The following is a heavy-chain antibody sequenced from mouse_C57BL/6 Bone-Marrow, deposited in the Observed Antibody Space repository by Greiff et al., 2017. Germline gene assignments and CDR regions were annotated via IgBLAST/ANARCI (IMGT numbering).Heavy chain of an antibody. Sequence: VQLQQSGAELVKPGASVKLSCTASGFNIKDYYMHWVKQRTEQGLAWIGRIDPEDGETKYAPKFQGKATITADTSSNTAYLQLSSLTSEDTAVYYCASPLYDGYYSYAMDYWGQGTSVTVSS. CDR2: IDPEDGET. CDR1: GFNIKDYY. J-gene: IGHJ4*01. V-gene: IGHV14-2*01. CDR3: ASPLYDGYYSYAMDY. D-gene: IGHD2-3*01.